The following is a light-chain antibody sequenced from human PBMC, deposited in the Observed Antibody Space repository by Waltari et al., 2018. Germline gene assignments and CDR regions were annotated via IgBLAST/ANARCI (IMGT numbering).Light chain of an antibody. V-gene: IGKV1-17*01. CDR2: YAN. CDR1: QGINSY. CDR3: QQGNSYPLT. Sequence: DIQMSQSPSSLSASVGDRVTITCRASQGINSYLNWYQQKPGKAPKLLIYYANSLASGVPSRFSGSGSGTEFTLIISSLQPEDFATYYCQQGNSYPLTFGGGTKVEIK. J-gene: IGKJ4*01.